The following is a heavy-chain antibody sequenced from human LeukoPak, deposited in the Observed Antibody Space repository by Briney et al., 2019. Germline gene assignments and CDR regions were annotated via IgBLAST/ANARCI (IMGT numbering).Heavy chain of an antibody. D-gene: IGHD4-11*01. J-gene: IGHJ4*02. CDR2: MWYDGSNK. CDR1: GFTFSNYG. V-gene: IGHV3-33*01. Sequence: GGSLRLSCVASGFTFSNYGMPWVRQAPGKGLEWVAVMWYDGSNKYYADSVKGRFTISRDNSKNTLYLQMNSLRAEDTAVYYCARKPLSYSDYEVDYWGQGTLVTVSS. CDR3: ARKPLSYSDYEVDY.